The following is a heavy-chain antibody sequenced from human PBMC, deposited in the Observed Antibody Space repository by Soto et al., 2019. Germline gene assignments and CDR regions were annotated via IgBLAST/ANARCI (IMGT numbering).Heavy chain of an antibody. V-gene: IGHV3-23*01. J-gene: IGHJ6*03. D-gene: IGHD4-4*01. CDR1: GFTFSSYA. CDR2: ISGSGGST. Sequence: GGSLRLSCAASGFTFSSYAMSWVRQAPGKGLEWVSAISGSGGSTYYADSVKGRFTISSDNSKNTLYLQMNSLRAEDTAVYYCAKEGTTSPHYYYYYYMDVWGKGTTVTVSS. CDR3: AKEGTTSPHYYYYYYMDV.